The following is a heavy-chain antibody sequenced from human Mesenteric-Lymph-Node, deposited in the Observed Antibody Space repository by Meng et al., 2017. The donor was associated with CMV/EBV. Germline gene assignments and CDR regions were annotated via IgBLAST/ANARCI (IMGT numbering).Heavy chain of an antibody. D-gene: IGHD3-3*01. CDR3: AKTPNYDFWSGYFAFDI. J-gene: IGHJ3*02. CDR1: GFTFSNYA. V-gene: IGHV3-23*01. CDR2: ISGSGGST. Sequence: GGSLRLSCAASGFTFSNYAMSWVRQAPGKGLEWVSAISGSGGSTYYAASVKGRFTISRDTSKNTLYLQMNSLRAEDTAVYYCAKTPNYDFWSGYFAFDIWGQGTMVTVSS.